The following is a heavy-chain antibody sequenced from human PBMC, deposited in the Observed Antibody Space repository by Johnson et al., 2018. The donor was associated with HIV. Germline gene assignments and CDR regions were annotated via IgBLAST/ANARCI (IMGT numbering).Heavy chain of an antibody. D-gene: IGHD4-23*01. V-gene: IGHV3-11*04. Sequence: QEQLVESGGGVVRPGGSLRLSCAASGFTFSDYYMTWIRQAPGKGLEWLSFISSSGDIIRYADSVKGRFTISRDNAKNSLYLQMNSLRAEDTAVYYCARATVESAFDIWGQGTMVTVSS. CDR3: ARATVESAFDI. J-gene: IGHJ3*02. CDR2: ISSSGDII. CDR1: GFTFSDYY.